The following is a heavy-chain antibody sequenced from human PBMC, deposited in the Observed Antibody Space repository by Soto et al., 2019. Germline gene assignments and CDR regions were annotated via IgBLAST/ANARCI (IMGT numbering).Heavy chain of an antibody. CDR2: ISAYNGNT. J-gene: IGHJ4*02. V-gene: IGHV1-18*01. CDR3: ARVTMVRGVIIPKHFDY. CDR1: GYTFTSYG. Sequence: ASVKVSCKASGYTFTSYGISWVRQAPGQGLEWMGWISAYNGNTNYAQKLQGRVTMTTDTSTSTAYMELRSLRSDDTAVYYCARVTMVRGVIIPKHFDYWGQGTLVTSPQ. D-gene: IGHD3-10*01.